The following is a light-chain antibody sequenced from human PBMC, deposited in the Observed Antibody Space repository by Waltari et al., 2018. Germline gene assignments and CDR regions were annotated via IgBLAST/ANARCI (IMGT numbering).Light chain of an antibody. CDR3: QQYDGSVLT. V-gene: IGKV3-20*01. Sequence: IVLTQSPDTLSLSPGQRATLSCRASQTINNHFLVWYQQKPGQAPRLIIHGASSRATVFPDRFSGSGSGTDFTLTISSLKPEDSAVYYCQQYDGSVLTFGGGTKVEI. CDR1: QTINNHF. J-gene: IGKJ4*01. CDR2: GAS.